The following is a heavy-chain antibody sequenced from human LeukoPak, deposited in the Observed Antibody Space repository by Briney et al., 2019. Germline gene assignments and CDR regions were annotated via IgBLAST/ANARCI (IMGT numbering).Heavy chain of an antibody. J-gene: IGHJ6*02. CDR2: INHSGST. D-gene: IGHD4-11*01. CDR1: GGSFSGYY. CDR3: ARGLTVTAEKVYYYYGMDV. Sequence: TSETLSLTCAVYGGSFSGYYWSWIRQPPGKGLEWIGEINHSGSTNYNPSLKSRVTISVDTSKNQFSLKLSSVTAADTAVYYCARGLTVTAEKVYYYYGMDVWGQGTTVTVSS. V-gene: IGHV4-34*01.